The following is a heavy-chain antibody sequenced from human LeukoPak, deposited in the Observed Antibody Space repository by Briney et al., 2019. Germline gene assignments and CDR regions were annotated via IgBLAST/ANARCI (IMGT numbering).Heavy chain of an antibody. CDR2: ISGSGSST. V-gene: IGHV3-23*01. CDR3: AKWVGWPLAFDI. CDR1: GFTFSSYA. J-gene: IGHJ3*02. Sequence: GGSLRLSCAASGFTFSSYATSWVRQAPGKGLEWVSAISGSGSSTYYADSVKGRFTISRDNSKNTLYLQMNSLRAEDTAVYYCAKWVGWPLAFDIWGQGTMVTVSS. D-gene: IGHD2-15*01.